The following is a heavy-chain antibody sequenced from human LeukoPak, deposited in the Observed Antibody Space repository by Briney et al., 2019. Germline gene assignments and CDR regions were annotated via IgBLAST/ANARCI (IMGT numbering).Heavy chain of an antibody. V-gene: IGHV3-21*04. CDR2: ISSSSSYI. CDR1: GFTFSSYS. J-gene: IGHJ4*02. CDR3: AKSQLLWFGELLAY. D-gene: IGHD3-10*01. Sequence: GGSLRLSCAASGFTFSSYSMNWVRQAPGKGLEWVSSISSSSSYIYYADSVKGRFTISRDNSKNTLYLQMNSLRAEDTAVYYCAKSQLLWFGELLAYWGQGTLVTVSS.